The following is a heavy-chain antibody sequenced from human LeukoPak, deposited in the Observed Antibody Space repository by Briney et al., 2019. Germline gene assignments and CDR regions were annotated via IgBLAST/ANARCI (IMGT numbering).Heavy chain of an antibody. V-gene: IGHV3-21*01. Sequence: KTGGSLRLSCAASGFTFSSYSMNWVRQAPGKGLEWVSSISSSSSYIYYADSVKGRFTISRDNAKNSLYLQMNSLRAEDTAVYYCARDAPYYYDSREYNWFDPWGQGTLVTVSS. CDR2: ISSSSSYI. J-gene: IGHJ5*02. CDR3: ARDAPYYYDSREYNWFDP. CDR1: GFTFSSYS. D-gene: IGHD3-22*01.